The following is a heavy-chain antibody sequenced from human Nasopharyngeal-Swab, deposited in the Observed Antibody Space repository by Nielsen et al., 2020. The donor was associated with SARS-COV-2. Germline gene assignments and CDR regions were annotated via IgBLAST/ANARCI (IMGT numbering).Heavy chain of an antibody. Sequence: RQAPGKGLEWIGSIYYSGSTYYNPSLKSRVTISVDTSKNQFSLKLSSVTAADTAVYYCAGTYYDFWSGPSGAFDIWGQGTMVTVSS. CDR3: AGTYYDFWSGPSGAFDI. J-gene: IGHJ3*02. D-gene: IGHD3-3*01. V-gene: IGHV4-39*01. CDR2: IYYSGST.